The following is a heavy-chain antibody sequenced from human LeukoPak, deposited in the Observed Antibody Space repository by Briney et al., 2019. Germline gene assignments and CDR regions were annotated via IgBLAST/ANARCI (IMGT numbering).Heavy chain of an antibody. CDR2: IYYSGST. CDR3: AGGHCSSTSCHRRFDY. CDR1: GGSISSYY. Sequence: PSETLSLTCTVSGGSISSYYWSWIRQPPGKGLEWSGYIYYSGSTNYNPSLKSRVTISVDTSKNQFSLKLSSVTAADTAVYYCAGGHCSSTSCHRRFDYWGQGTLATVSS. D-gene: IGHD2-2*01. J-gene: IGHJ4*02. V-gene: IGHV4-59*01.